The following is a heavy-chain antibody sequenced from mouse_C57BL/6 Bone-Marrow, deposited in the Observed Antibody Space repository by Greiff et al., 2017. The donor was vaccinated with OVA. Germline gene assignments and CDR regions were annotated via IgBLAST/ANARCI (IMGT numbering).Heavy chain of an antibody. CDR2: IDSSDSYT. V-gene: IGHV1-50*01. CDR1: GYTFTSYW. CDR3: AREDDGYWAYYCDY. J-gene: IGHJ2*01. D-gene: IGHD2-3*01. Sequence: VQLQQPGAELVKPGASVKLSCKASGYTFTSYWMQWVKQRPGQGLEWIGEIDSSDSYTNYNQKFKGKATLTVDTSYSTAYMQLSSRTSEDSAVYYCAREDDGYWAYYCDYWGQGTTLTVSS.